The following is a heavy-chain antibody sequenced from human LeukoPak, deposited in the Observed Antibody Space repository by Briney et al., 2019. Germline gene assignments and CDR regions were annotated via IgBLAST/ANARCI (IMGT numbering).Heavy chain of an antibody. Sequence: SETLSLTCTVSGGSISSYYWSWIRQPPGKGLEWIGYISYSGSTNFNPSLKSRATISVDTSKNQFSLKLSSVTAADTAVYYCAREGTAGTNLNWFDPWGQGTLVTVSS. J-gene: IGHJ5*02. V-gene: IGHV4-59*01. D-gene: IGHD1-1*01. CDR2: ISYSGST. CDR1: GGSISSYY. CDR3: AREGTAGTNLNWFDP.